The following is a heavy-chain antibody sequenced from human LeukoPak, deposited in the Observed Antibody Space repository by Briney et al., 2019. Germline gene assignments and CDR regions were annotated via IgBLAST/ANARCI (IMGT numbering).Heavy chain of an antibody. CDR1: GVSFSGYY. J-gene: IGHJ4*02. D-gene: IGHD2-2*02. CDR2: INHSGST. CDR3: ARIFCSSTSCYTDFDY. V-gene: IGHV4-34*01. Sequence: PSETLSLTCAVYGVSFSGYYWSWIRQPPGKGLEWIGEINHSGSTNYNPSLKSRVTISVDTSKNQFSLKLSSVTAADTAVYYCARIFCSSTSCYTDFDYWGQGTLVTVSS.